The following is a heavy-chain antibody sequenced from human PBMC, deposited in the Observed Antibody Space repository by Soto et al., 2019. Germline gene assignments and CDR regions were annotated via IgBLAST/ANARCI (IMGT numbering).Heavy chain of an antibody. V-gene: IGHV3-7*05. CDR3: ARDAK. CDR1: GFTFTTYW. J-gene: IGHJ4*02. Sequence: EVQLMESGGGLVQPGGSLRLSCAASGFTFTTYWMSWVRQAPGKGLEWVANVKEDGSVINYVDSVKGRFSISRDNAKNLLFLQMNNLRAEDTAVYYCARDAKWGPGTLVTVSS. CDR2: VKEDGSVI.